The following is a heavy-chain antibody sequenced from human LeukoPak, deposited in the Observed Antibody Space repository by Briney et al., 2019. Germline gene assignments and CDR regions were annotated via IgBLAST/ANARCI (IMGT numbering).Heavy chain of an antibody. J-gene: IGHJ4*02. V-gene: IGHV1-69*05. CDR1: GGTFSSYA. D-gene: IGHD5-18*01. CDR3: ARDPHSYGYYYFDY. Sequence: ASVKVSCKSSGGTFSSYAISWVRQAPGQGLEWMGRIIPIFGAANYAQKFQGRVTITTDESTSTAYMELSSLRSEDTAVYYCARDPHSYGYYYFDYWGQGTLVTVS. CDR2: IIPIFGAA.